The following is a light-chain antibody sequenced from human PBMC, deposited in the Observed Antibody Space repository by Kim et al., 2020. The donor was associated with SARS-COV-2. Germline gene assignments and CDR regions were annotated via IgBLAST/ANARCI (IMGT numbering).Light chain of an antibody. J-gene: IGLJ1*01. CDR1: RSNIGDNP. Sequence: GRRVPISCSGIRSNIGDNPVNWYQQLPGTAPKLLIYNNNQRPSGVPDRFSGSRSGTSASLAISGLHSEDEADYYCAAWDDSLNGKVFGTGTKVTVL. CDR3: AAWDDSLNGKV. V-gene: IGLV1-44*01. CDR2: NNN.